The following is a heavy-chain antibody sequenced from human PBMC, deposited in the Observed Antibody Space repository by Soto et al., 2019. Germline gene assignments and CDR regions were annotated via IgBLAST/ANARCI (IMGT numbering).Heavy chain of an antibody. Sequence: EVQLLESGGGLIQPGGSLRLSCATSGFTFSSYAMSWVRQAPGEGLEWVSAVSSIGGITYYTDSVKGRFTISRDNSKNTLYLQITRLRPEDTAVYYCAKESPVTNQPFGYYFPDWGQGVLVPVPP. CDR1: GFTFSSYA. CDR2: VSSIGGIT. J-gene: IGHJ4*02. CDR3: AKESPVTNQPFGYYFPD. D-gene: IGHD4-17*01. V-gene: IGHV3-23*01.